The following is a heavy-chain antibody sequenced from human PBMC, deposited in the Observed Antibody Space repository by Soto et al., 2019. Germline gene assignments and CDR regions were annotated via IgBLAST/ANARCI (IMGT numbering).Heavy chain of an antibody. Sequence: SETLSLTCTVSGGSSSSGGYYWSWIRQHPGKGLEWIGYIYYSGSTYYNPSLKSRVTISVDTSKNQFSLKLSSVTAADTAVYYCARDQSMTTVTVHGRGDYYGMDVWGQGTTVTVSS. D-gene: IGHD4-17*01. V-gene: IGHV4-31*03. CDR1: GGSSSSGGYY. J-gene: IGHJ6*02. CDR3: ARDQSMTTVTVHGRGDYYGMDV. CDR2: IYYSGST.